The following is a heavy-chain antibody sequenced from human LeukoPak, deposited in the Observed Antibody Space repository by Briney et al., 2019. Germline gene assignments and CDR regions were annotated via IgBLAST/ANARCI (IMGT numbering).Heavy chain of an antibody. CDR1: GFTFSSSG. Sequence: PGGSLRLSCAASGFTFSSSGMNWVRQAPGKGLEWVSSLSSRGSYIYYADSVRGRFTISRDNAKNSLYLQMNSLRAEDTAVYYCAREDPHFDYWGQGTLVTVSS. V-gene: IGHV3-21*01. J-gene: IGHJ4*02. CDR3: AREDPHFDY. CDR2: LSSRGSYI.